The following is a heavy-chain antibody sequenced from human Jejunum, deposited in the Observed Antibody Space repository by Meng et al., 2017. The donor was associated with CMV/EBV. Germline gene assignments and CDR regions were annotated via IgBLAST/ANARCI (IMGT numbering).Heavy chain of an antibody. CDR3: AKCSSGTMRDY. CDR2: IYHSGST. CDR1: GGSLSSGTYY. V-gene: IGHV4-39*01. Sequence: TVSGGSLSSGTYYWGWIRQPPGKGLEWIGSIYHSGSTYYNPSLMSRVTISIDTSKSQFSLRLSSVTAADTALYYCAKCSSGTMRDYWGQGTRVTVSS. J-gene: IGHJ4*02. D-gene: IGHD3-10*02.